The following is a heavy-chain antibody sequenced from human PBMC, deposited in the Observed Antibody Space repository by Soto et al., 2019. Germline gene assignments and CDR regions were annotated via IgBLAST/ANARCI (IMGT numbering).Heavy chain of an antibody. V-gene: IGHV1-46*01. J-gene: IGHJ4*02. CDR3: ARAQFLRSVGVGY. D-gene: IGHD2-15*01. CDR1: GYTFTSYY. CDR2: INHSGGST. Sequence: VASVKVSSKASGYTFTSYYMHWARQAPGQGLEWMGIINHSGGSTSYAQKFQGRVTMTSDTSTSTVYMELSSLRSEDTAVYYWARAQFLRSVGVGYWGQGTLVTVSS.